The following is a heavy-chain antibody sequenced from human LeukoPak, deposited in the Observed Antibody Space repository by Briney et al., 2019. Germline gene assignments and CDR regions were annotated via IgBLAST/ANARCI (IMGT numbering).Heavy chain of an antibody. D-gene: IGHD2-2*01. V-gene: IGHV3-21*01. CDR2: VSSSSTSI. J-gene: IGHJ3*01. CDR1: GFSFSIYS. Sequence: PGGSLRLSCAASGFSFSIYSMNWVRQAPGKGLEWVSSVSSSSTSIYYADSLKGRFTISRDNAKDSLFLQVNSLRDEDTAVYYCARGPPCSSTSCYVTVAFDFWGQGTMVTVSS. CDR3: ARGPPCSSTSCYVTVAFDF.